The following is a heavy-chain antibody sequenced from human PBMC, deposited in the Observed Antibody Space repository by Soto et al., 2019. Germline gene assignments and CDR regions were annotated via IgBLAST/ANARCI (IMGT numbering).Heavy chain of an antibody. CDR3: TTAMVRDYYYYGTDV. Sequence: GGSLRLSCAASGFTFSNAWMSWVRQAPGKGLEWVGRIKSKTDGGTTDYAAPVKGRFTISRDDSKNTLYLQMNSLKTEDTAVYYCTTAMVRDYYYYGTDVRGQATMVTVSS. V-gene: IGHV3-15*01. J-gene: IGHJ6*02. CDR2: IKSKTDGGTT. CDR1: GFTFSNAW. D-gene: IGHD6-13*01.